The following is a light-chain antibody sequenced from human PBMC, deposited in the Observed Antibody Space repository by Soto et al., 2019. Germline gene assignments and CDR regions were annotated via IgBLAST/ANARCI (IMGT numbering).Light chain of an antibody. J-gene: IGKJ4*01. CDR3: QQYATSPLT. CDR1: QTVRNNY. Sequence: EFVLTQSPGTLSLSPGERATLSCRASQTVRNNYLAWYQQKPGQAPRLLIYDASSRATGIPDGFSGSGSGTDFTLTISRLEPEDFALYYCQQYATSPLTFGGGTKGDIK. CDR2: DAS. V-gene: IGKV3-20*01.